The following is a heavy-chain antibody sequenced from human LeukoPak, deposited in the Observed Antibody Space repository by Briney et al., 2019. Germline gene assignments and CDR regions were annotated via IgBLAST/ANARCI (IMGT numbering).Heavy chain of an antibody. J-gene: IGHJ3*02. CDR1: GGSISSSSYY. CDR3: AKNVYAFDI. Sequence: SETLSLTCTVSGGSISSSSYYWGWIRQPPGKGLEWIGEINHSGSTNYNPSLKSRVTISVDTSKNQFSLKLSSVTAADTAVYYCAKNVYAFDIWGQGTMVTVSS. V-gene: IGHV4-39*07. CDR2: INHSGST. D-gene: IGHD1-1*01.